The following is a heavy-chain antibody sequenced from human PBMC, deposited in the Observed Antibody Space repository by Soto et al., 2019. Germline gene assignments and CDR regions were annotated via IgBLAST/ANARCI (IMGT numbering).Heavy chain of an antibody. CDR3: ARFHYSSSWYF. CDR2: IYYSGST. V-gene: IGHV4-39*01. J-gene: IGHJ4*02. CDR1: GGSISSSSYY. D-gene: IGHD6-13*01. Sequence: QLQLQESGPGLVKPSETLSLTCTVSGGSISSSSYYWGWNRQPPGKGLEWIGSIYYSGSTYYNPSLKSRVTISVDTSKNQFSLKLSSVTAADTAVYYCARFHYSSSWYFWGQGTLVTVSS.